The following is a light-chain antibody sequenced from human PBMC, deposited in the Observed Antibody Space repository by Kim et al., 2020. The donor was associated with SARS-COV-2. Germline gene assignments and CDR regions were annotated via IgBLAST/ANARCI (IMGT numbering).Light chain of an antibody. CDR3: QTWDTGSWV. Sequence: ASVNLTCTLSSGHSSYAIAWHQQHPEKGPRYLMKVNSDGSHSKGDGIPDRFSGSSSGAERYLTISSLQSEDEADYYCQTWDTGSWVFGGGTKVTVL. CDR1: SGHSSYA. V-gene: IGLV4-69*01. J-gene: IGLJ3*02. CDR2: VNSDGSH.